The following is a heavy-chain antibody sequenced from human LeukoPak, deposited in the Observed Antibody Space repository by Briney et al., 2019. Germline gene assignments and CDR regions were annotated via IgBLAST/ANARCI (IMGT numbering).Heavy chain of an antibody. CDR3: AKGGYGDYVNPDY. D-gene: IGHD4-17*01. CDR2: ISSSSSTI. V-gene: IGHV3-48*01. Sequence: PGGSLRLSCAASGFTFSSYSMNWVRQAPGKGLEWVSYISSSSSTIYYADSVKGRFTISRDNSKNTLYLQMNSLRAEDTAVYYCAKGGYGDYVNPDYWGQGTLVTVSS. J-gene: IGHJ4*02. CDR1: GFTFSSYS.